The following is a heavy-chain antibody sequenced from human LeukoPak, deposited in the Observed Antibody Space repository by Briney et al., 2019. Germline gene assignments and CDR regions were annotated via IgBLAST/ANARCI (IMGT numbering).Heavy chain of an antibody. J-gene: IGHJ4*02. V-gene: IGHV3-23*01. CDR3: ASDSLRGITMVRGVIALGY. CDR2: ISGSGGST. D-gene: IGHD3-10*01. CDR1: GFTFSSYA. Sequence: PGGSLRLSCAASGFTFSSYAMSWVRQAPGKGLEWVSAISGSGGSTYYADSVKGRFTISRDNSKNTLYLQMNSLRAEDTAVYYCASDSLRGITMVRGVIALGYWGQGTLVTVSS.